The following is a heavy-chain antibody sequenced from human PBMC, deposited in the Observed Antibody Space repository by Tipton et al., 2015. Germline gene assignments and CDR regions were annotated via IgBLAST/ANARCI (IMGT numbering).Heavy chain of an antibody. CDR2: IDPSGGST. J-gene: IGHJ5*02. Sequence: QLVQSGAEVKRPGASVKVSCKASGYTFTSYYMHWVRQAPGQGLEWMGIIDPSGGSTSYAQKFQGRVTMTRDTSTSTVYMELSSLRSEDTAVYYCARERYCSGGSCPGGFDPWGQGTLVTVSS. D-gene: IGHD2-15*01. CDR3: ARERYCSGGSCPGGFDP. V-gene: IGHV1-46*01. CDR1: GYTFTSYY.